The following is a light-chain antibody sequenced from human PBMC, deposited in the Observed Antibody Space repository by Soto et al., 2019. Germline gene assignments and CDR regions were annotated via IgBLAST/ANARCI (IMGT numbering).Light chain of an antibody. J-gene: IGKJ1*01. CDR3: QQRSNWPRT. CDR2: GAS. CDR1: QSISSSS. Sequence: EIVLTQSPGTLSLSPGERATLSCRGSQSISSSSLAWYQQKTGQAPRLLIYGASSRATGVPARFSGSGSGADFTLTISSLEPEDLAVYYCQQRSNWPRTFGQGTKVDIK. V-gene: IGKV3D-20*02.